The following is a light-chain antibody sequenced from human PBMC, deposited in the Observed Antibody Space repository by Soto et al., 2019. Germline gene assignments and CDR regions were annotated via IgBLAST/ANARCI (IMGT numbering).Light chain of an antibody. CDR3: QQARSFPVT. V-gene: IGKV1D-12*01. Sequence: DIQMTQSPSSLSASVGDTVSITCLSSQDVGRWLSWYQQKPGKAPKILIFATSTLQSGVPSRFSGSGSGTDFTLTITSLQSEDFATYYCQQARSFPVTFGQGTRL. J-gene: IGKJ5*01. CDR1: QDVGRW. CDR2: ATS.